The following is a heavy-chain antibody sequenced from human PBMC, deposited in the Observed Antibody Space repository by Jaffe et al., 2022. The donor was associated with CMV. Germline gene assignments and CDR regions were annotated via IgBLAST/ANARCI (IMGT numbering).Heavy chain of an antibody. Sequence: QVQLVESGGGLVKPGGSLRLSCAASGFTFSDYYMSWIRQAPGKGLEWVSYISSSSSYTNYADSVKGRFTISRDNAKNSLYLQMNSLRAEDTAVYYCARDPMIDAFDIWGQGTMVTVSS. V-gene: IGHV3-11*06. J-gene: IGHJ3*02. D-gene: IGHD3-22*01. CDR2: ISSSSSYT. CDR3: ARDPMIDAFDI. CDR1: GFTFSDYY.